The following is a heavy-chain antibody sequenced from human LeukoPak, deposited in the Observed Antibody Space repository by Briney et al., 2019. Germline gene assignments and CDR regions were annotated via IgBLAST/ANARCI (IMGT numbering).Heavy chain of an antibody. CDR3: ARERTVTTVQPYFDY. CDR2: IDGSGDNT. CDR1: GFTFNSYA. Sequence: GGSLRLSCAASGFTFNSYAMSWVRQAPGKGLEWVSGIDGSGDNTYYADSVKGRFTISRDNSKDTLFLRMNSLRAEDTAVYYCARERTVTTVQPYFDYWGQGTLVTVSS. V-gene: IGHV3-23*01. D-gene: IGHD4-17*01. J-gene: IGHJ4*02.